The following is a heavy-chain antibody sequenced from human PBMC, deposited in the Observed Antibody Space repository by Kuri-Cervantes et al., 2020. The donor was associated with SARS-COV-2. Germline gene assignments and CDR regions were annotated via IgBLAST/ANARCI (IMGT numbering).Heavy chain of an antibody. V-gene: IGHV3-21*01. D-gene: IGHD2-2*02. CDR1: GFSLTRYT. CDR3: ARVAGEGPIYYYYMDV. Sequence: GGSLRLSCAASGFSLTRYTMNWVRQAPGKALEWVSSISSSSSYIYYADSVKGRFTISRDNAKNSLYLHMNSLRGDDTAVYYCARVAGEGPIYYYYMDVWGKGTTVTVSS. CDR2: ISSSSSYI. J-gene: IGHJ6*03.